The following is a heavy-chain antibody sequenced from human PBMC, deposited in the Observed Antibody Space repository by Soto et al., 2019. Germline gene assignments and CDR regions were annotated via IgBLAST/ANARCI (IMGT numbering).Heavy chain of an antibody. CDR3: ASVRVVVVAASGAFDI. V-gene: IGHV4-34*01. CDR2: INHSGST. D-gene: IGHD2-15*01. J-gene: IGHJ3*02. CDR1: GGSFSGYY. Sequence: QVQLQQWGAGLLKPSETLSLTCAVYGGSFSGYYWSWIRQPPGKGLEWIGEINHSGSTNYNPSLKSRVTISVDTSKNQFSLKLSSVTAADTAVYYCASVRVVVVAASGAFDIWGQGTMVTVSS.